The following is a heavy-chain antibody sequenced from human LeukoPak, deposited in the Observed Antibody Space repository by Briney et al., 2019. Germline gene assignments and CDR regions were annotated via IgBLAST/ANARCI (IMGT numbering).Heavy chain of an antibody. CDR1: GYTHPGYH. V-gene: IGHV1-2*02. CDR3: ARDFGDYHFDY. Sequence: ASVKVSCKASGYTHPGYHMHWVRQAPGQGLEWMGWINPNSGGTNNAHKFQGRVTMTRDTCISTAFMELSRLRADDTDVYSCARDFGDYHFDYWGQGTLVTVSS. D-gene: IGHD4-17*01. CDR2: INPNSGGT. J-gene: IGHJ4*02.